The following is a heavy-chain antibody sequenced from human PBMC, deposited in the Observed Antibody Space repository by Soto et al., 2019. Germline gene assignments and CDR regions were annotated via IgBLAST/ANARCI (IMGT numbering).Heavy chain of an antibody. Sequence: KPSETLSLTCTVSGGSVSGVDYFWSWIRQSPGKGLEWIGYIYYTGITHLNPSLKSRLTMAVDTSKNEFSLKLTSVSAADTAVYFCAREERKGIISWFDPWGQGTTVTVSS. D-gene: IGHD2-21*01. CDR3: AREERKGIISWFDP. CDR2: IYYTGIT. CDR1: GGSVSGVDYF. V-gene: IGHV4-30-4*01. J-gene: IGHJ5*02.